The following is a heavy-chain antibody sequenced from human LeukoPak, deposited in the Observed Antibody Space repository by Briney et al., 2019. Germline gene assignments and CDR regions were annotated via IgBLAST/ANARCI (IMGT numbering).Heavy chain of an antibody. V-gene: IGHV4-39*07. CDR1: GGSISSSSYY. Sequence: PSETLSLTCTVSGGSISSSSYYWGWTRQPPGKGLEWIGSIYYSGSTYYNPSLKSRVTISVDTSKNQFSLKLSSVTAADTAMYYCASTVTYYYYGMDVWGQGTTVTVSS. J-gene: IGHJ6*02. CDR2: IYYSGST. D-gene: IGHD4-17*01. CDR3: ASTVTYYYYGMDV.